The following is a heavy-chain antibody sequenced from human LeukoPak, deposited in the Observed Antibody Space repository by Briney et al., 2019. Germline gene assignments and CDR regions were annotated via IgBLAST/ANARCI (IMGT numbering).Heavy chain of an antibody. CDR1: AFTVSSNS. Sequence: PGGSLRLSCTVSAFTVSSNSMSWVRQAPGKGLEWVSFIYSHNTHYTDSAKGRFTISRDNSKNTLYLQMNSLRAEDTAVYYCARRAGAYSHPYDYWGQGTLVTVSS. V-gene: IGHV3-53*01. CDR3: ARRAGAYSHPYDY. CDR2: IYSHNT. D-gene: IGHD4/OR15-4a*01. J-gene: IGHJ4*02.